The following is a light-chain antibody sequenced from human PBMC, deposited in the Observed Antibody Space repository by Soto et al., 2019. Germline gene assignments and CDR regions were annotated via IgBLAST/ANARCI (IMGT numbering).Light chain of an antibody. CDR2: DAS. CDR3: QQRSNWPFT. CDR1: QSVSSY. V-gene: IGKV3-11*01. Sequence: IVLTQSPATLSLSPGERATLSCSASQSVSSYLAWYQQKPGQAPRLLIYDASHRATGIPARFSGSGSGTDVTLTISSLEPEDFSVYYCQQRSNWPFTFGPGTTVDIK. J-gene: IGKJ3*01.